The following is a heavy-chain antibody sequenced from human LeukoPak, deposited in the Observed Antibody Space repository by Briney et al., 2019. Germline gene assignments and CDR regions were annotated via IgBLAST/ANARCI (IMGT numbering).Heavy chain of an antibody. J-gene: IGHJ4*02. CDR2: ISGSGDNT. D-gene: IGHD3-22*01. V-gene: IGHV3-23*01. CDR1: GLTFSTYA. CDR3: AKDRYDSSIVTTYDY. Sequence: PAGGSLRLSCAASGLTFSTYAMSWVRKAPGRGREWVSAISGSGDNTYYADSVKGRFTISRDNSKNTLYLQMNSLRADDTAVYYCAKDRYDSSIVTTYDYWGQGTLVTVSS.